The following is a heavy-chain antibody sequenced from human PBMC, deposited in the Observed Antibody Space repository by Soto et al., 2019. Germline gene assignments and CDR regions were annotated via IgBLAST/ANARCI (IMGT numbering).Heavy chain of an antibody. CDR1: GGSFSGYY. D-gene: IGHD4-17*01. J-gene: IGHJ4*02. Sequence: SETLSLTCAVYGGSFSGYYWSWIRQPPGKGLEWIGEINHSGSTNYNPSLKSRVTISVDTSKNQFSLKLSSVTAADTAVYYCAMHDYGDSNYWGQGTLVTVSS. V-gene: IGHV4-34*01. CDR3: AMHDYGDSNY. CDR2: INHSGST.